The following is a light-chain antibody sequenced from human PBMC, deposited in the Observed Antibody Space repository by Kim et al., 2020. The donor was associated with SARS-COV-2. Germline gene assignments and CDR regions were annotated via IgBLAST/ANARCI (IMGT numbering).Light chain of an antibody. CDR3: GTWESSLRVV. CDR1: GTNIGNTA. CDR2: DNN. J-gene: IGLJ2*01. Sequence: PGQNVTLSCSGGGTNIGNTAVSWYQQLPATAPQLLIYDNNQRPSGIPDRFSASKSGTSATLGITGLQTGDEADYYCGTWESSLRVVFGGGTQLTVL. V-gene: IGLV1-51*01.